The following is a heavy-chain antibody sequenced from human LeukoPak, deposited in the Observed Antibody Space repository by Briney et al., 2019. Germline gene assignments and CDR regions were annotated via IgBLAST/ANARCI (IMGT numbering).Heavy chain of an antibody. D-gene: IGHD3-3*01. Sequence: SETLSLTCTVSGGSISSYYWSWIRQPPGKGLEWIGYIYYSGSTNYNPSLKSRVTISVDTSKNQFSLKLSSVTAADTAVYYCARHKYYDFWSGYNWFGPWGQGTLVTVSS. CDR2: IYYSGST. CDR1: GGSISSYY. CDR3: ARHKYYDFWSGYNWFGP. J-gene: IGHJ5*02. V-gene: IGHV4-59*08.